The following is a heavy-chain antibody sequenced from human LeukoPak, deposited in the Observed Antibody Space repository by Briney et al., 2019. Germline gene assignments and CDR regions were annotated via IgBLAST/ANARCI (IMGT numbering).Heavy chain of an antibody. D-gene: IGHD6-19*01. V-gene: IGHV3-9*01. Sequence: GRSLRLSCAASGLTFGDYAMPWVRQAPGKGLEWVSGISWNSGSIGYADSVKGRFTISRDNAKNSLYLQMNRLRAEDTALYFCAKDKGSGVDYWGQGTLVTVSS. J-gene: IGHJ4*02. CDR1: GLTFGDYA. CDR3: AKDKGSGVDY. CDR2: ISWNSGSI.